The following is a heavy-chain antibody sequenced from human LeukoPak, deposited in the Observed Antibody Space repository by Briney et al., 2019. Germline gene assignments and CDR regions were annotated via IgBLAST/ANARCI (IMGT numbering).Heavy chain of an antibody. D-gene: IGHD2-21*02. V-gene: IGHV1-58*01. CDR3: ARGGDIVVVTAIDY. CDR2: IVVGSGNT. Sequence: GASVKVSCKASGFTFNSSAVQWVRQARGQRLEWIGWIVVGSGNTNYAQKLQGRVTMTTDTSTSTAYMELRSLRSDDTAVYYCARGGDIVVVTAIDYWGQGTLVTVSS. J-gene: IGHJ4*02. CDR1: GFTFNSSA.